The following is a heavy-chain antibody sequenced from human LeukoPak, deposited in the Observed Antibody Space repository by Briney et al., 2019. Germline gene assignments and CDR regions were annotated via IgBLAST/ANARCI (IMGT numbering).Heavy chain of an antibody. D-gene: IGHD1-1*01. CDR3: ARELDDNWFDP. V-gene: IGHV4-61*08. Sequence: SETLSLTCTVSGGSISSGDYFWSWIRQPPGKGLEWIGYIYYSGSTNYNPSLKSRVTISVDTSKNQFSLKLSSVTAADTAVYYCARELDDNWFDPWGQGTLVAVSS. CDR2: IYYSGST. J-gene: IGHJ5*02. CDR1: GGSISSGDYF.